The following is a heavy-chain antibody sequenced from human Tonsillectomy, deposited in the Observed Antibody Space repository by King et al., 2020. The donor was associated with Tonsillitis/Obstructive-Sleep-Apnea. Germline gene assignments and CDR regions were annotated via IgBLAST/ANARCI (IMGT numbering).Heavy chain of an antibody. J-gene: IGHJ6*03. CDR2: IYYSGST. Sequence: LQLQESGPGLVKPSETLSLICTVSGGSISSNSYYWGWIRQPPGKGLEWIGSIYYSGSTYYNPSLKSRVTISVDTSKIQFSLKLSSVTAADTAVYYCARRAYYDFTMDVWGKGTTVTVSS. D-gene: IGHD3-3*01. CDR1: GGSISSNSYY. V-gene: IGHV4-39*01. CDR3: ARRAYYDFTMDV.